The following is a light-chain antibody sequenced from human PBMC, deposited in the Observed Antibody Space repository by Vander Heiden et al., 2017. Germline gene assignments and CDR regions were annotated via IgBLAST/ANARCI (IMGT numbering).Light chain of an antibody. CDR3: QQSYSTPLT. Sequence: DIQMTQSPSSVSASVGDRVTVTCRASQYISNSLNWYQQKPGKAPELLIYSTSSLRTGVPSRFSGSGSETDFTLTISSLQPEDYATYYCQQSYSTPLTFGQGTKLEI. CDR1: QYISNS. J-gene: IGKJ2*01. CDR2: STS. V-gene: IGKV1-39*01.